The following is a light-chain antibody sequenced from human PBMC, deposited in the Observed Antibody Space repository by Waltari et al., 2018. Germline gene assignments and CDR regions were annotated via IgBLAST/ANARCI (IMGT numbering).Light chain of an antibody. Sequence: SYELTQPPSVSVSPGQTASITCSGDKLGDKYACWYQQKPGQSPVVVIYQDTKRPSGIPERFSGSNAGNTATLTISETQAMDEADYYCQAWDSNSDVFGTGTKVTVL. V-gene: IGLV3-1*01. CDR3: QAWDSNSDV. CDR2: QDT. J-gene: IGLJ1*01. CDR1: KLGDKY.